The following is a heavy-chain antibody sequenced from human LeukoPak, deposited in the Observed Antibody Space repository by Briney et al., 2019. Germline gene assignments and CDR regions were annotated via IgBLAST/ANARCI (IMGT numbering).Heavy chain of an antibody. CDR2: IYYSGST. D-gene: IGHD4-17*01. J-gene: IGHJ5*02. V-gene: IGHV4-31*03. CDR3: AREVIDYGDYPISLNWFDP. CDR1: GGSISSGGYY. Sequence: PSETLSLTCTVSGGSISSGGYYWSWIRQHPGKGLEWIGYIYYSGSTYYNPSLKSRVTISVDTSKNQFSLKLSSVTAADTAVYYCAREVIDYGDYPISLNWFDPWGQGTLVTVSS.